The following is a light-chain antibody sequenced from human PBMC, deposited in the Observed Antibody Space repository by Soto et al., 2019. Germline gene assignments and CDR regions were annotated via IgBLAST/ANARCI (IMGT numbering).Light chain of an antibody. J-gene: IGKJ4*01. CDR1: QSVSNN. V-gene: IGKV3-11*01. CDR2: EAS. CDR3: QQHANWPLT. Sequence: EIVWPQSPAPLPLSPGERATPSARASQSVSNNLAWYQQKPGQAPGLXIYEASTRATGIPARFSGSGSGTDFTLTISSLEPEDFVVYDCQQHANWPLTFGGGTQVDIK.